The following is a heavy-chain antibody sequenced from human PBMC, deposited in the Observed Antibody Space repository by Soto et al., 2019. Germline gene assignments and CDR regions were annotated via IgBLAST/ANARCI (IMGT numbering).Heavy chain of an antibody. CDR1: GGSISSSSYY. CDR3: AKVSRGVVVPAAMY. Sequence: PSETLSLTCTVSGGSISSSSYYWGWIRQPPGKGLEWIGSIYYSGSTYYNPSLKSRVTISVDTSKNQFSLKLSSVTAADTAVYYCAKVSRGVVVPAAMYWGQGTLVTVSS. V-gene: IGHV4-39*01. D-gene: IGHD2-2*01. J-gene: IGHJ4*01. CDR2: IYYSGST.